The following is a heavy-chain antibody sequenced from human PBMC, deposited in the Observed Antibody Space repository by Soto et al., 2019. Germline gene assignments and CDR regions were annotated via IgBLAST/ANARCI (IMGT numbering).Heavy chain of an antibody. D-gene: IGHD6-6*01. CDR3: ARSPYSSSSLDWFDP. CDR2: IYYSGST. V-gene: IGHV4-30-4*01. Sequence: SETLSLTCSVSGGSITSVDHYWSWIRQPPGKGLEWIGYIYYSGSTYYNPSLKSRVTISIDTSRNQFSLKLSSVTAADTAVYYCARSPYSSSSLDWFDPWGQGMLVTVSS. J-gene: IGHJ5*02. CDR1: GGSITSVDHY.